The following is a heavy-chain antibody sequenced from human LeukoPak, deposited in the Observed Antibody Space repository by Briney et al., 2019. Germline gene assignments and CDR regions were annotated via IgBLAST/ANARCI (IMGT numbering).Heavy chain of an antibody. D-gene: IGHD3-9*01. CDR3: ARADILTGYPSFDY. J-gene: IGHJ4*02. V-gene: IGHV3-23*01. CDR2: ISGSGCST. Sequence: GGSLRLSCAASGFTVSSYAMSWVRQAPGKGLEWVSAISGSGCSTYYADSVKSRCTISRDNSKNTLYLQMNSLRAEDTAVYYCARADILTGYPSFDYWGQGTLVTVSS. CDR1: GFTVSSYA.